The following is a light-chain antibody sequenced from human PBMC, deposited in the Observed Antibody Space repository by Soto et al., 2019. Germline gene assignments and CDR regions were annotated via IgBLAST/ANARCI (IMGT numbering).Light chain of an antibody. Sequence: EIVLTQSPGTLSLSPGERATLSCRASQSVSSSYLAWYQQKPGQAPRLLIYGASSRATGIPDRFSGSGSGTVFTLTISRLEPEDFAVYYCQQYGSSPLFTFGPGTTLDIK. CDR1: QSVSSSY. CDR3: QQYGSSPLFT. J-gene: IGKJ3*01. V-gene: IGKV3-20*01. CDR2: GAS.